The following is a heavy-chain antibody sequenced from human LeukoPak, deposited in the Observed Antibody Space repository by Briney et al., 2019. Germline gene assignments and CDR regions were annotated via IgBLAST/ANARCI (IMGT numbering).Heavy chain of an antibody. V-gene: IGHV3-74*01. D-gene: IGHD6-19*01. Sequence: GGSLRLSCTASGFTFSKYCMLWVRQAPGKGLESVSRINTDGTVTTYADSVKGRFTVSRDNADNTMFLQMNSVRDEDTAVYYCATKQWLAPPPDSWGQGTPVTVSS. CDR3: ATKQWLAPPPDS. CDR2: INTDGTVT. J-gene: IGHJ4*02. CDR1: GFTFSKYC.